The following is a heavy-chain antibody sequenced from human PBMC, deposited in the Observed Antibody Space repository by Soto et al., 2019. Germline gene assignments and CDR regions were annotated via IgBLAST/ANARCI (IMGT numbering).Heavy chain of an antibody. CDR1: GFTFDDYA. Sequence: EVQLVESGGGLVQPGRSLRLSCAASGFTFDDYAMHWVLQAPGKGLEWVSGLSWNSGSIGYADSVKGRFTISRDNAKNSLYLQMMSLRAEDTALYYCAKDRGLVLSVYFDYWGQGTLVTVSS. D-gene: IGHD6-19*01. CDR2: LSWNSGSI. CDR3: AKDRGLVLSVYFDY. V-gene: IGHV3-9*01. J-gene: IGHJ4*02.